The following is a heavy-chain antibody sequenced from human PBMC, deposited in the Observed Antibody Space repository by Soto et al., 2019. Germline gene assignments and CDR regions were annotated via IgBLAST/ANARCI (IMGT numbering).Heavy chain of an antibody. V-gene: IGHV3-64*02. CDR2: ISSNGGST. J-gene: IGHJ6*02. Sequence: GGSLRLSCAASGFTFSSYAMHWVRQAPGKGLEYVSAISSNGGSTYYADSVKGRFTISRDNSKNTLYLQMGSLRAEDMAVYYCARSDSYGSGSHSYYYGMDVWGQGTLVICLL. CDR1: GFTFSSYA. D-gene: IGHD3-10*01. CDR3: ARSDSYGSGSHSYYYGMDV.